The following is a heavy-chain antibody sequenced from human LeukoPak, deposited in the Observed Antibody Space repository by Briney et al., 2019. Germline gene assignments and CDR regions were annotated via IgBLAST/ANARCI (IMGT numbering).Heavy chain of an antibody. CDR1: GFTFSGFA. J-gene: IGHJ3*02. CDR3: AREGREPGNAFDI. Sequence: GGSLRLSCAASGFTFSGFAMSWIRQAPGKGLEWVSSISSSSSYIYYADSVKGRFTISRDNAKNSLYLQMNSLRAEDTAVYYCAREGREPGNAFDIWGQGTMVTVSS. V-gene: IGHV3-21*01. D-gene: IGHD1-26*01. CDR2: ISSSSSYI.